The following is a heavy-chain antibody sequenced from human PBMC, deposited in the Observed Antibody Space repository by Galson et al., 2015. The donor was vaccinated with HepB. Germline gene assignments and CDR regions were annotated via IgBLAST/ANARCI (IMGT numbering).Heavy chain of an antibody. Sequence: CAISGDSVSSNSAVWNWIRQSPSRGLEWLGRTYYRSKWYTGTAVSVKSRIPINPDTSKNQFSLQLNSVTPEDTAVYYCARSEGWFDYWGQGTQVTVSS. CDR3: ARSEGWFDY. V-gene: IGHV6-1*01. D-gene: IGHD6-19*01. CDR2: TYYRSKWYT. J-gene: IGHJ4*02. CDR1: GDSVSSNSAV.